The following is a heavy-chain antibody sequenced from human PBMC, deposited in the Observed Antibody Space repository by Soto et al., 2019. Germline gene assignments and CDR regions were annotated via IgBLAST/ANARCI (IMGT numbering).Heavy chain of an antibody. D-gene: IGHD3-10*02. CDR1: GFTFSSYA. CDR3: AKDRVLFGEPPTHPYYFAY. Sequence: PGGSLRLSCAASGFTFSSYAMSWVRQAPGKGLEWVSAISGSGGSTYYADSVKGRFTISRDNSKNTLYLQMNSLRAEDTAVYYCAKDRVLFGEPPTHPYYFAYWGQETLVTVSS. CDR2: ISGSGGST. V-gene: IGHV3-23*01. J-gene: IGHJ4*02.